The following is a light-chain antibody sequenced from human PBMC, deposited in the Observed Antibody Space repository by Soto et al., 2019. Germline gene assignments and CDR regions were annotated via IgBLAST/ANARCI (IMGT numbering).Light chain of an antibody. J-gene: IGKJ1*01. CDR3: QQYNNWPRT. CDR2: GAS. CDR1: QSVGRN. V-gene: IGKV3-15*01. Sequence: EVVMTQPPVTLSVSPGERATLSCRASQSVGRNLAWYQQKPGQAPRLLIYGASTRATGIPTRFSGSGSGTEFTLTISSLQSEDFAVYYCQQYNNWPRTFGQGTEVEIK.